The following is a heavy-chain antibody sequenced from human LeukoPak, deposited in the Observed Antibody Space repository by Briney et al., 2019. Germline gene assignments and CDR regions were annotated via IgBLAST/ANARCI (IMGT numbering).Heavy chain of an antibody. D-gene: IGHD3-9*01. J-gene: IGHJ3*02. Sequence: ASVKVSCKVSGYTLTELSMHWVRQAPGKGLEWMGGFDPEDGETIYAQKFQGRVTMTEDTSTDTAYMELRSLRSEDTAVYYCATTRYFKVIHAFDIWGQGTMVTVSS. V-gene: IGHV1-24*01. CDR2: FDPEDGET. CDR3: ATTRYFKVIHAFDI. CDR1: GYTLTELS.